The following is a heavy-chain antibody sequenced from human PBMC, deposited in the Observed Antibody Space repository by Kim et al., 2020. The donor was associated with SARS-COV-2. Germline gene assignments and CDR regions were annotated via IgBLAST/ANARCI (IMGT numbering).Heavy chain of an antibody. CDR2: ISAYNGNT. Sequence: ASVKVSCKASGYTFTSYGISWVRQAPGQGLEWMGWISAYNGNTNYAQKLQGRVTMTTDTSTSTAYMELRSLRSDDTAVYYCARTSDPLILTHREGGMDVWGQGTTVTVSS. J-gene: IGHJ6*02. V-gene: IGHV1-18*01. D-gene: IGHD3-9*01. CDR1: GYTFTSYG. CDR3: ARTSDPLILTHREGGMDV.